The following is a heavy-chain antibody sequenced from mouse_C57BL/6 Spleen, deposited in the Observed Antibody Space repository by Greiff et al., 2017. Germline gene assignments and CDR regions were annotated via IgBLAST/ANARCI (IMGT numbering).Heavy chain of an antibody. J-gene: IGHJ4*01. Sequence: EVQLVESGPELVKPGDSVKISCKASGYSFTGYFMNWVMQSHGKSLEWIGRINPYNGDTFYNQKFKGKATLTVDKSSSTAHMELRSLTSEDSAVYYCARSDDGYYVGAMDYWGQGTSVTVSS. CDR3: ARSDDGYYVGAMDY. D-gene: IGHD2-3*01. CDR2: INPYNGDT. CDR1: GYSFTGYF. V-gene: IGHV1-20*01.